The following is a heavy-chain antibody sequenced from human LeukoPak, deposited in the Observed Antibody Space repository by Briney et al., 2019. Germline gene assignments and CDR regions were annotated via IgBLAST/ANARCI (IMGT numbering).Heavy chain of an antibody. CDR2: INPSGGST. CDR3: ARVSCTNGVCYDYFDY. V-gene: IGHV1-46*01. Sequence: ASVKVSCKASGYTFTSHYMHWVRQAPGQGLEWMGIINPSGGSTSYAQKFQGRVTMTRDISTSTVYMELSSLRSEDTAVYYCARVSCTNGVCYDYFDYWGQGTLVTVSS. D-gene: IGHD2-8*01. J-gene: IGHJ4*02. CDR1: GYTFTSHY.